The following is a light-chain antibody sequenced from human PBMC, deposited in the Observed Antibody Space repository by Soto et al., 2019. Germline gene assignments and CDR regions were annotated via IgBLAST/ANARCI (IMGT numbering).Light chain of an antibody. Sequence: QSVLTQPASVSGSPGQSITISCTGTSSDVGGYNYVSWYQQHPGKAPKLMIYEVSNRPSGVSNRFSGSKSGNTASLTISGLQAEDEADYYCSSYTSSSTYVFGTWTQLTVL. CDR3: SSYTSSSTYV. J-gene: IGLJ1*01. V-gene: IGLV2-14*01. CDR1: SSDVGGYNY. CDR2: EVS.